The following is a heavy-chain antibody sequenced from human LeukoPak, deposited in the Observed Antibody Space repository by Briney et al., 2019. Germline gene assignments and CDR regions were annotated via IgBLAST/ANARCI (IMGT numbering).Heavy chain of an antibody. CDR1: GYIFTKYW. Sequence: GESLRISCYGSGYIFTKYWISWVRQMPGKGLEWMGRINPSNSYSQYNPSFQGHVTFSVDKSIATVYLPWTTLRASDTAIYYCARGGWLDDYWGQGTLVTVPS. D-gene: IGHD6-19*01. CDR3: ARGGWLDDY. J-gene: IGHJ4*02. V-gene: IGHV5-10-1*01. CDR2: INPSNSYS.